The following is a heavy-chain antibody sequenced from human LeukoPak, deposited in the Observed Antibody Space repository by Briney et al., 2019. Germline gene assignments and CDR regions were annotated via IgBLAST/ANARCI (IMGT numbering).Heavy chain of an antibody. V-gene: IGHV3-33*06. Sequence: GGSLRLSCAASGFTFSSYGMHWVRQAPGKGLEWVAVIWYDGSNKYYADSVKGRFTISRDNSKNTLYLQMNSLRADDTAVYYCAKEALLWFGELSHFDYWGQGTLVTVSS. CDR2: IWYDGSNK. J-gene: IGHJ4*02. CDR3: AKEALLWFGELSHFDY. CDR1: GFTFSSYG. D-gene: IGHD3-10*01.